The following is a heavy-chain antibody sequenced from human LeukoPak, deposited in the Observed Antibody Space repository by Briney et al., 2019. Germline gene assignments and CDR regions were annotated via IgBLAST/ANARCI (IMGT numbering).Heavy chain of an antibody. Sequence: SETLSLTCTVSGGSISSSSYYWGWIRQPPGKGPEWIGSIYYSGSTYYNPSLKSRVTISVDTSKNQFSLKLSSVTAADTAVYYCARRATVVKRAFDIWGQGTMVTVSS. V-gene: IGHV4-39*07. CDR1: GGSISSSSYY. J-gene: IGHJ3*02. CDR2: IYYSGST. CDR3: ARRATVVKRAFDI. D-gene: IGHD4-23*01.